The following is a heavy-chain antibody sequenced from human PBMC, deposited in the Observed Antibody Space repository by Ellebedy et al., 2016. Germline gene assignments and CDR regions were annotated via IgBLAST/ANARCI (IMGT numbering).Heavy chain of an antibody. J-gene: IGHJ6*02. Sequence: GESLKISCAASGFTFSSYSMNWVRQAPGKGLEWVSYISSSSSTIYYADSVKGRFTISRDNAKNSLYLQMNSLRVEDTAVYYCTRGHYGLDVWGQGTTVTVSS. V-gene: IGHV3-48*04. CDR3: TRGHYGLDV. CDR1: GFTFSSYS. CDR2: ISSSSSTI.